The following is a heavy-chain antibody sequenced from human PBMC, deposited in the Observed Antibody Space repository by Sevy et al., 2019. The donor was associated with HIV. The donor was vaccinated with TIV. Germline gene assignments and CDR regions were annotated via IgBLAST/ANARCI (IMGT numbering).Heavy chain of an antibody. Sequence: GGSLRLSCAASGFTFSSYAMSWVRQAPGKGLEWVSTISGSGDSTYYADSVKGRFIISRDNSKNTLYLQMNSLRAEDTAVYYCAKANSGCYESYDYWGQGTLVTVSS. CDR2: ISGSGDST. CDR3: AKANSGCYESYDY. D-gene: IGHD1-26*01. V-gene: IGHV3-23*01. J-gene: IGHJ4*02. CDR1: GFTFSSYA.